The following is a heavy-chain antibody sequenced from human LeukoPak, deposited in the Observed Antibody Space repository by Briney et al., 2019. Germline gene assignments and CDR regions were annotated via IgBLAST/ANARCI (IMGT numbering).Heavy chain of an antibody. J-gene: IGHJ4*02. CDR3: AKEGAGLID. D-gene: IGHD3/OR15-3a*01. Sequence: SQTLSLTCAISGDSVSSNSAGWNWIRQSPSRGLEWLGRTYYRSKWYSDYAVSVKSRITINPDTSKNQFSLQLSSVTPEDAAMYYCAKEGAGLIDWGQGTLVTVSS. V-gene: IGHV6-1*01. CDR1: GDSVSSNSAG. CDR2: TYYRSKWYS.